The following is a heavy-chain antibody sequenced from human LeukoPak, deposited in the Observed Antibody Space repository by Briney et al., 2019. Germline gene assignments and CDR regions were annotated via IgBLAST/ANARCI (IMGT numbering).Heavy chain of an antibody. J-gene: IGHJ4*02. CDR1: GFTFDSYP. CDR3: AKEMYSYGSGSMFDY. V-gene: IGHV3-48*01. CDR2: ISSSSSTI. Sequence: PGGSLRLSCAASGFTFDSYPMNWVRQTPGKGLEWISYISSSSSTIYYAGSVKGRFTISRDNAKSSLYLQMNSLRVEDTAVYYCAKEMYSYGSGSMFDYWGQGTLVTVSS. D-gene: IGHD3-10*01.